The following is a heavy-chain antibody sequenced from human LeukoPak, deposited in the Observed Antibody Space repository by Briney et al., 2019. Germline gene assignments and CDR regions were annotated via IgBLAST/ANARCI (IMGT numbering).Heavy chain of an antibody. CDR3: AREVVAVAGTYFDY. V-gene: IGHV1-69*06. D-gene: IGHD6-19*01. Sequence: ASVKVSCKPSGGTFSSYAISWVRQAPGQGLEWMGGIIPIFGTANYAQKFQGRVTITADKSTSTAYMELSSLRSEDTAVYYCAREVVAVAGTYFDYWGQGTLVTVSS. CDR2: IIPIFGTA. J-gene: IGHJ4*02. CDR1: GGTFSSYA.